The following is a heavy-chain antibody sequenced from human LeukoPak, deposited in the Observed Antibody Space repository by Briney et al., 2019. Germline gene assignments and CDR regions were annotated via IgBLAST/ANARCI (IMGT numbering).Heavy chain of an antibody. CDR3: ARGTIVVLPAAKYNWFDP. V-gene: IGHV4-4*07. CDR2: IYTSGTI. D-gene: IGHD2-2*01. Sequence: PSETLSLTCTVSGGSISPYYWSWIRQPAGKGLEWIGRIYTSGTIDYNPSLKSRVTMSLDTSKNQFSLNLRSVTAADTAVYYCARGTIVVLPAAKYNWFDPCGQGTLVTVSS. J-gene: IGHJ5*02. CDR1: GGSISPYY.